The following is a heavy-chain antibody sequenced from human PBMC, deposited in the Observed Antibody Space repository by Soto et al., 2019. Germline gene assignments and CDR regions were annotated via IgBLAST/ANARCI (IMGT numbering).Heavy chain of an antibody. Sequence: TLSLPCTVSGGSISSGGYYWSWIRQHPGKGLEWIGYIYYSGSTYYNPSLKSRVTISVDTSKNQFSLKLSSVTAADTAVYYCARVVTTGYYYYGMDVWGQGTTVTVSS. J-gene: IGHJ6*02. CDR3: ARVVTTGYYYYGMDV. CDR1: GGSISSGGYY. D-gene: IGHD4-17*01. CDR2: IYYSGST. V-gene: IGHV4-31*03.